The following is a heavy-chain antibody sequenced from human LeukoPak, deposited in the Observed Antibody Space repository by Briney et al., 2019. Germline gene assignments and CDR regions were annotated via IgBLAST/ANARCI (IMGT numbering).Heavy chain of an antibody. CDR3: ARDTSYSATTVTTNWYFEL. CDR2: IWYSGST. J-gene: IGHJ2*01. CDR1: GGSISSGGYY. D-gene: IGHD4-17*01. V-gene: IGHV4-31*03. Sequence: SQTLSLTCTVSGGSISSGGYYWSWIRQHPGQDLKWIGNIWYSGSTYYNPTIKSRVTISAATSEIPFSLRLTSVTDAATDVYYCARDTSYSATTVTTNWYFELWGRGNLVTVSS.